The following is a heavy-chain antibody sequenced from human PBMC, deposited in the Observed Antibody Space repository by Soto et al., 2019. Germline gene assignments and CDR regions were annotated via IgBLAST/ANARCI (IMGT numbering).Heavy chain of an antibody. D-gene: IGHD3-3*01. CDR2: ISYDGSNK. J-gene: IGHJ6*03. V-gene: IGHV3-30*18. Sequence: GGSLRLSCAASGFTFSSYGMHWVRQAPGKGLEWVAVISYDGSNKYYADSVKGRFTISRDNSKNTLYLQMNSLRAEDTAVYYCAKDGKGLDDFWSGGDYYYMDVWGKGTTVTVSS. CDR1: GFTFSSYG. CDR3: AKDGKGLDDFWSGGDYYYMDV.